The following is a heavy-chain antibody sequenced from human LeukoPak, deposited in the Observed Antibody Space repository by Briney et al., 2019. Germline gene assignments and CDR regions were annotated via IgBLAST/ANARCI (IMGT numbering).Heavy chain of an antibody. CDR2: INPNSGGT. CDR1: GYTFTGYY. J-gene: IGHJ4*02. D-gene: IGHD6-13*01. V-gene: IGHV1-2*02. Sequence: ASVNVSCKASGYTFTGYYLHWVRQAPGQGLEWMGWINPNSGGTNYAQNFQGRVTMTRDTSISTAYMELSRLRSDGTAVYYCAREHSSSWDQFVYWGQGALVTVSS. CDR3: AREHSSSWDQFVY.